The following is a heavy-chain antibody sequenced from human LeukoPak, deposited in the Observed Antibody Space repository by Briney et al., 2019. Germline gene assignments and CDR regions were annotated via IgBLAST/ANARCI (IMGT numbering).Heavy chain of an antibody. V-gene: IGHV4-59*01. Sequence: SETLSLTCTVSGGSISSYWWSWIRQPPGKGLEWIGYMYYSGSTNYNPSLKSRVTISVDTSNNQFSLKLSSVTAADTAVYYCASSSSWYRSSGRYFDSWGQGTLVSVSS. CDR1: GGSISSYW. D-gene: IGHD6-13*01. CDR2: MYYSGST. J-gene: IGHJ4*02. CDR3: ASSSSWYRSSGRYFDS.